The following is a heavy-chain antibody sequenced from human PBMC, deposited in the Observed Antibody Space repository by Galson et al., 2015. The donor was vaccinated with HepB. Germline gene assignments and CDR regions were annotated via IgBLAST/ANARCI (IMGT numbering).Heavy chain of an antibody. CDR3: ATRGIAAALQGWDAFDI. CDR1: GYTFTDYY. Sequence: VKVSCKVSGYTFTDYYMHWVQQAPGKGLEWMGLVDPEDGETIYAEKFQGRVTITADTSTDTAYVELSSLRSEDTAVYYCATRGIAAALQGWDAFDIWGQGTMVTVSS. J-gene: IGHJ3*02. CDR2: VDPEDGET. D-gene: IGHD6-13*01. V-gene: IGHV1-69-2*01.